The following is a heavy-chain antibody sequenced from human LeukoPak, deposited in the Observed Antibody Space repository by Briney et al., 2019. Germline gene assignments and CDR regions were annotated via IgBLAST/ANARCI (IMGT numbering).Heavy chain of an antibody. CDR2: IYYSGST. J-gene: IGHJ5*02. D-gene: IGHD3-10*01. CDR3: ATLSGIDWFGP. Sequence: SETLSLTCTVSGGSISSYYWSWIRQPPGKGLEWIGYIYYSGSTNYNPSLKSRVTISVDTSKNQFSLKLSSVTAADTAVYYCATLSGIDWFGPWGQGTLVTVSS. V-gene: IGHV4-59*01. CDR1: GGSISSYY.